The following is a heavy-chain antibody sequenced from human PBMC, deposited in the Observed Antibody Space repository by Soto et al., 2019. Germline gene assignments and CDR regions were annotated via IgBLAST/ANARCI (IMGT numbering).Heavy chain of an antibody. V-gene: IGHV5-51*01. CDR3: ARQDIVVVPAAGQHYYYMDV. J-gene: IGHJ6*03. Sequence: PGESLKISCKGSGYSFTSYWIGWVRQMPGKGLEWLGIIYPGDSDTRYSPSFQGQVTISADKSISTAYLQWSSLKASDTAMYYCARQDIVVVPAAGQHYYYMDVWGKGTTVTVSS. D-gene: IGHD2-2*01. CDR2: IYPGDSDT. CDR1: GYSFTSYW.